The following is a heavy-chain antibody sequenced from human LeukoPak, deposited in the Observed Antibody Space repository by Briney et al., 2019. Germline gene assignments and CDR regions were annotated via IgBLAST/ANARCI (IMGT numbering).Heavy chain of an antibody. CDR1: GGSISSSSYY. J-gene: IGHJ4*02. CDR2: IYYSGST. Sequence: SETLSLTCTVSGGSISSSSYYWGWIRQPPGKGLEWIGSIYYSGSTYYNPSLKSRVTISVDTSKNQFSLKLSSVTAADTAVYYCARNRSREWLRSNFVYWGQGTLVTVSS. CDR3: ARNRSREWLRSNFVY. D-gene: IGHD5-12*01. V-gene: IGHV4-39*01.